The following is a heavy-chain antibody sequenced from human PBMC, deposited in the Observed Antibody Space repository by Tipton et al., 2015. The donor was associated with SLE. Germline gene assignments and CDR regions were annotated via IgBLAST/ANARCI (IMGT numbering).Heavy chain of an antibody. CDR2: ITSSSSYI. CDR1: GFTFSTYG. Sequence: SLRLSCAPSGFTFSTYGIIWVRQAPGKGLEWVSCITSSSSYIFYADSVKGRFTISRDNAKNSLYLQMNSLRAEDTAVYYCARETYCSGGNCFRTFDIWGQGTMVTVSS. D-gene: IGHD2-15*01. J-gene: IGHJ3*02. V-gene: IGHV3-21*03. CDR3: ARETYCSGGNCFRTFDI.